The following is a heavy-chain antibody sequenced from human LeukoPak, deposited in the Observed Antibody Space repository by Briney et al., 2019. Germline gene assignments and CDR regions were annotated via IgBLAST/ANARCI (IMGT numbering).Heavy chain of an antibody. CDR1: GFTFDDYA. CDR3: ARGGDTAMVMSDY. CDR2: ISWNSGNI. D-gene: IGHD5-18*01. Sequence: GRSLRLSCAASGFTFDDYAMHWVRQAPGKGLEWVSGISWNSGNIGYADSVKGRFTISRDNAKNSLYLQMNSLRAEDTALYYCARGGDTAMVMSDYWGQGTLVTVSS. V-gene: IGHV3-9*01. J-gene: IGHJ4*02.